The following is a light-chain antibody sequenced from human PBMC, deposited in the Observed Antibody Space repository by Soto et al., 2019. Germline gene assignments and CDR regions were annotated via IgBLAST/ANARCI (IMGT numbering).Light chain of an antibody. CDR2: DVS. J-gene: IGLJ1*01. Sequence: QSALTQPASVSGSPGQSITISCTGTSSDVGGYNYVSWYQQHPGKAPKLMIYDVSNRPSGVSNRFSGSKSGSRASLTISGLQAEDEEDYYCSSYSSGGTLVFGPGTKLTVL. CDR1: SSDVGGYNY. CDR3: SSYSSGGTLV. V-gene: IGLV2-14*01.